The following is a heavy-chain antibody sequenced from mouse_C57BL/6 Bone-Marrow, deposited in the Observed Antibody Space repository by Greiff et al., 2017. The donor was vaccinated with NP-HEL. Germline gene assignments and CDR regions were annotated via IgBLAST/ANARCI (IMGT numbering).Heavy chain of an antibody. D-gene: IGHD2-2*01. CDR2: IHPSDSDT. CDR1: GYTFTSYW. V-gene: IGHV1-74*01. J-gene: IGHJ2*01. CDR3: AIGGSTMVTTRYY. Sequence: VQLQQPGAELVKPGASVKVSCKASGYTFTSYWMHWVKQRPGQGLEWIGRIHPSDSDTNYNQKFKGKATLTVDKSSSTAYMQLSSLTSEDSAVYDCAIGGSTMVTTRYYWGQGTTLTVSS.